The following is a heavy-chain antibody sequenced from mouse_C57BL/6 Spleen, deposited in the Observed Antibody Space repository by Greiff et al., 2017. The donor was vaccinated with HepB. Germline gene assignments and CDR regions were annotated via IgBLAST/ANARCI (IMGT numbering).Heavy chain of an antibody. Sequence: EVKLMESGGGLVKPGGSLKLSCAASGFTFSSYAMSWVRQTPEKRLEWVATISDGGSYTYYPDNVKGRFTISRDKAKNNLYLQMSHLKSEDTAMYYCARARGFDYWGQGTTLTVSS. CDR3: ARARGFDY. J-gene: IGHJ2*01. CDR2: ISDGGSYT. CDR1: GFTFSSYA. V-gene: IGHV5-4*03.